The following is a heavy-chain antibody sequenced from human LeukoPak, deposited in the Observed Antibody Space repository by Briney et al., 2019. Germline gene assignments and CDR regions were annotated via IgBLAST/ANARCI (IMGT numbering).Heavy chain of an antibody. V-gene: IGHV5-51*01. J-gene: IGHJ4*02. CDR3: ARTDDSSGYYLFFDY. Sequence: GESLKISCKGSGYSFTSYWIGWVRQMPGKGLEWMGIIYPGDSDTRYSPSFQGQVTISADKSISTAYLQWSSLKASDTATYYCARTDDSSGYYLFFDYWGQGTLVTVSS. CDR1: GYSFTSYW. D-gene: IGHD3-22*01. CDR2: IYPGDSDT.